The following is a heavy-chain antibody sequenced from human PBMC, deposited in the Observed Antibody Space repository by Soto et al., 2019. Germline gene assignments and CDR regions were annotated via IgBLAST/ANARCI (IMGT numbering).Heavy chain of an antibody. V-gene: IGHV1-2*04. J-gene: IGHJ4*02. D-gene: IGHD5-12*01. CDR2: INPNSGGT. CDR3: ARDWGRGGGYAGVADY. CDR1: GYTFTGYY. Sequence: ALVNVSCKASGYTFTGYYMHWVRQAPGQGLEWMGWINPNSGGTNYAQKFQGWVTMTRDTSISTAYMELSRLRSDDTAVYYCARDWGRGGGYAGVADYWGQGTLVTVSS.